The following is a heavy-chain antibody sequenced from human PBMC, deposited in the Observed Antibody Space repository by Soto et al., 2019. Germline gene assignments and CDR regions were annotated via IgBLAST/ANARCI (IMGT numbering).Heavy chain of an antibody. CDR2: ISAYNGNT. CDR3: ARDQGYNYDSSGETFFDY. Sequence: ASVKVSCKASGYTFTSYGFSWVRQAPGQGLEWMGWISAYNGNTNYAQKLQGRVTMTTDTSTSTAYMELRSLRSDDTAVYYCARDQGYNYDSSGETFFDYWGQGTLVTVSS. D-gene: IGHD3-22*01. V-gene: IGHV1-18*01. CDR1: GYTFTSYG. J-gene: IGHJ4*02.